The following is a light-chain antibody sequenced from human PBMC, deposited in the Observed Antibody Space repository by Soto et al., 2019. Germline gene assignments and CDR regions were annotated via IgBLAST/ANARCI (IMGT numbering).Light chain of an antibody. Sequence: QSALTQPASVSGSPGQSITISCTGTSSDVGNYNYVSWYQQHPGKAPKLMIFEVSDRPSGVSNRFSGSKSGNTASLTISGLQAEDEADYYCSSYISSFSHVFGTGTKVTAL. J-gene: IGLJ1*01. CDR1: SSDVGNYNY. V-gene: IGLV2-14*01. CDR3: SSYISSFSHV. CDR2: EVS.